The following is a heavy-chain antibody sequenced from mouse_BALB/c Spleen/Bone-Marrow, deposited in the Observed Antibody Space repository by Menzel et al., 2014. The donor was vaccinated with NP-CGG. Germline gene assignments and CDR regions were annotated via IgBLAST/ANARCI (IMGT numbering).Heavy chain of an antibody. J-gene: IGHJ4*01. CDR3: TRFPH. CDR2: INPSNGGT. Sequence: VQLQKTGAELGQPGASGKLSCKASDYTFTSYYMYWVKQRPGQGLEWIGEINPSNGGTNFNEKFKSRATLTVDKSSSTAYMQLSSLTSEDSAVYYCTRFPHWGQAASANVSS. CDR1: DYTFTSYY. V-gene: IGHV1S81*02.